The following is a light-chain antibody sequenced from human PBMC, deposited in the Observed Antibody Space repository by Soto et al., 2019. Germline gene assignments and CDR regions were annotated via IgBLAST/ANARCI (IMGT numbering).Light chain of an antibody. CDR2: EVS. V-gene: IGLV2-18*02. J-gene: IGLJ2*01. Sequence: QSALTQPPSVSGSPGQSVTISCTGTSRDVGSYNRVSWYQQPPGTAPKLMIYEVSNRPSGVPDRFSGSKSGNTASLTISGLQAEDEADYYCSSYTSSSTLVFGGGTQLTVL. CDR3: SSYTSSSTLV. CDR1: SRDVGSYNR.